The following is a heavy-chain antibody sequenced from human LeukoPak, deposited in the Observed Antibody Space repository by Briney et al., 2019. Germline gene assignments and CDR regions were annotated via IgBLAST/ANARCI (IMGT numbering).Heavy chain of an antibody. D-gene: IGHD3-3*01. V-gene: IGHV3-23*01. Sequence: PGGSLRLSCAASGFTFSSYAMSWVRQAPGKGLEWASAISGGGGSTYYADSVKGRFTISRDNSKNTLYLQMNSLRAEDTAVYYCAKAPYYDFWSGYSIDYWGQGTLVTVSS. CDR2: ISGGGGST. CDR1: GFTFSSYA. J-gene: IGHJ4*02. CDR3: AKAPYYDFWSGYSIDY.